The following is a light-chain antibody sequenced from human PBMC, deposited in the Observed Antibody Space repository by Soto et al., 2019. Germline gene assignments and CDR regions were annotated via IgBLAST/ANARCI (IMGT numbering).Light chain of an antibody. CDR1: SSDVGSYNL. J-gene: IGLJ1*01. Sequence: QSVLTQPASVSGSPGQSITISCTGTSSDVGSYNLVSWYQQHPGKAPNLMIYEGSKRPSGVSNRFSGSKSGNTASLTISGLQAEDEADYYCCSYAGSSTPLVFGTGTKLTVL. V-gene: IGLV2-23*01. CDR3: CSYAGSSTPLV. CDR2: EGS.